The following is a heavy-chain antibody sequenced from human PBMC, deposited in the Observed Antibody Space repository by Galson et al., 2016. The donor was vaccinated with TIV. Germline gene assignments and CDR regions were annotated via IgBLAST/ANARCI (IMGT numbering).Heavy chain of an antibody. D-gene: IGHD1-1*01. Sequence: QSGAEVKKPGESLKISCKGSGYSFTGSWIDWVRQVPGKGLEWMGVIYPGDSDTKYSPAFHGHVTISVDTSISTAFLEWSSPKASDTAIYYCARRGREETNEGGLDVWGQGTTVTVSS. CDR1: GYSFTGSW. CDR3: ARRGREETNEGGLDV. V-gene: IGHV5-51*01. CDR2: IYPGDSDT. J-gene: IGHJ6*02.